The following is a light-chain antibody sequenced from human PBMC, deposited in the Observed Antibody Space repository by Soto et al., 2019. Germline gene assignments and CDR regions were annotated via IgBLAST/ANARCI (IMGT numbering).Light chain of an antibody. V-gene: IGLV2-11*01. CDR1: SSDVGGYNY. CDR2: DVS. Sequence: QSVLTQPRSVSGSPGQSVTISCTGTSSDVGGYNYVSWYQQHPGKAPKLMIYDVSKRPSGVPDRFSGSKSGNTASLTISGLQAEVEADYYCCSYAGSYPLVFGGGTKLTVL. J-gene: IGLJ3*02. CDR3: CSYAGSYPLV.